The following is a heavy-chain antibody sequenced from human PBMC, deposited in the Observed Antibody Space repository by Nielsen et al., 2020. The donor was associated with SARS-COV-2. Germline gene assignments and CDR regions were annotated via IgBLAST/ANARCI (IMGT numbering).Heavy chain of an antibody. CDR3: ARGDGSGSYLITGTFDY. CDR1: GFTLSSYS. Sequence: GESLKISCAASGFTLSSYSMNWVRQAPGKGLEWVSYISSSSSPIYYAESLKGRFTISRDNAKNSLYLQMNSLRAEDTAVYYCARGDGSGSYLITGTFDYWGQGTLVTVSS. CDR2: ISSSSSPI. D-gene: IGHD3-10*01. V-gene: IGHV3-48*01. J-gene: IGHJ4*02.